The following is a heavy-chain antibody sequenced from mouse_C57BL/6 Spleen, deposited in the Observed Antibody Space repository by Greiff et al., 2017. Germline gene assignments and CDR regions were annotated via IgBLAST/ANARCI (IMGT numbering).Heavy chain of an antibody. V-gene: IGHV3-6*01. Sequence: EVKLQESGPGLVKPSQSLSLTCSVTGYSITSGYYWNWIRQFPGNKLEWMGYISYDGSNNYNPSLKNRISITRDTSKNQFFLKLNSVTTEDTATYYCARAGGYDVEDYWGQGTSVTVSS. CDR2: ISYDGSN. J-gene: IGHJ4*01. CDR1: GYSITSGYY. D-gene: IGHD2-2*01. CDR3: ARAGGYDVEDY.